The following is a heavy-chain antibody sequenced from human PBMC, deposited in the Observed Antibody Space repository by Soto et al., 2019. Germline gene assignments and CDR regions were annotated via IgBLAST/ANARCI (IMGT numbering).Heavy chain of an antibody. CDR2: IYYSGST. CDR3: ARTNWSSGWFDP. J-gene: IGHJ5*02. D-gene: IGHD1-1*01. CDR1: GGSISSSSYY. Sequence: SETLSLTCTVSGGSISSSSYYWGWIRQPPGKGLEWIGSIYYSGSTYYNPSLKSRVTISVDTSKNQFSLKLSSVTAADTAVYYCARTNWSSGWFDPWGQGTLVTVSS. V-gene: IGHV4-39*07.